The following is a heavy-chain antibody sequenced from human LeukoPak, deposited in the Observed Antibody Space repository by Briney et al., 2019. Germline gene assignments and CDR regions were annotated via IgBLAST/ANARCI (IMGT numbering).Heavy chain of an antibody. Sequence: GGSLRLSCAASGFTFSSYAMSWVRQAPGKGLEWVSAISGSGGSTYYADSVKGRFTISRNNSKNTLYLQMNSLRAEDTAVYYCAKDGAGSQSYCSSTSCYVDYWGQGTLVTVSS. CDR1: GFTFSSYA. CDR3: AKDGAGSQSYCSSTSCYVDY. V-gene: IGHV3-23*01. CDR2: ISGSGGST. D-gene: IGHD2-2*01. J-gene: IGHJ4*02.